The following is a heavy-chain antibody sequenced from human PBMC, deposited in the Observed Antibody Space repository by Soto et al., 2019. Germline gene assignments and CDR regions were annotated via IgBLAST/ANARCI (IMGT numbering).Heavy chain of an antibody. CDR3: ARERTYQMFGDDALDI. CDR2: IYSSGKT. J-gene: IGHJ3*02. V-gene: IGHV4-4*07. D-gene: IGHD2-2*01. CDR1: GGSLNNYN. Sequence: QVQLQESGPGLVRPSETLSLTCTVSGGSLNNYNWNWIRQSAGKGLEWIGRIYSSGKTYYNPSLKSRVTLSLDTFTNQISLKVTSVTAADTAMYYCARERTYQMFGDDALDIWGLGTMVTVSS.